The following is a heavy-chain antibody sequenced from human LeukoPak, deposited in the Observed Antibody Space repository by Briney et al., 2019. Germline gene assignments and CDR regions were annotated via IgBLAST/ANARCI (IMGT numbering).Heavy chain of an antibody. Sequence: PGGSLRLSCAASGFTFSSYSMNWVRQAPGKGLEWVSYISSSGSTIYYADSVKGRFTISRDNAKNSLYLQMNSLRAEDTAVYYCARASRELPPRMDVWGKGTTVTVSS. D-gene: IGHD1-26*01. V-gene: IGHV3-48*04. CDR1: GFTFSSYS. CDR3: ARASRELPPRMDV. J-gene: IGHJ6*04. CDR2: ISSSGSTI.